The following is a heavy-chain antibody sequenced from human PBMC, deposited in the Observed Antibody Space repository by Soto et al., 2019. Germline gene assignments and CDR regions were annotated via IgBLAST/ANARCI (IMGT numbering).Heavy chain of an antibody. V-gene: IGHV3-21*01. CDR2: ISSSSSYI. CDR3: ARVGHYYYYYMDV. Sequence: EVQLVESGGGLVKPGGSLRLSCAASGFTFSSYSMNWVRQAPGKGLEWVSSISSSSSYIYYADSVKGRFTISRDNAKISLYLQMNSLRAEDTAVYYCARVGHYYYYYMDVWGKGTTVTVSS. J-gene: IGHJ6*03. CDR1: GFTFSSYS.